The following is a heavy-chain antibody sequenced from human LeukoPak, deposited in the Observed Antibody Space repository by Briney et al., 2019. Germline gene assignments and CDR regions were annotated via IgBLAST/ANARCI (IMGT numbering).Heavy chain of an antibody. CDR3: ARVDYDSSGEFDY. CDR2: ISVYNGHT. V-gene: IGHV1-18*04. Sequence: ASVKVSCKASGYTFTGYYMHWVRQAPGQGLEWMGWISVYNGHTNYAQKLRGRVTMTTDTSTSTAYMELRSLRSDDTAVYYCARVDYDSSGEFDYWGQGTLVTVSS. J-gene: IGHJ4*02. CDR1: GYTFTGYY. D-gene: IGHD3-22*01.